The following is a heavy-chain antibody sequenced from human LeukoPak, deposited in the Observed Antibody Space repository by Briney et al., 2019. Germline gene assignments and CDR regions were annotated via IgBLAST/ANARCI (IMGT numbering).Heavy chain of an antibody. D-gene: IGHD2-15*01. V-gene: IGHV3-74*01. J-gene: IGHJ4*02. CDR2: INSDGSIT. Sequence: PGGSLRLSCAASGFTFSSYWMRWVRQAPGKGLVWVSGINSDGSITRYADSVKGRFTISRDNAKNTLYLQMNSLRAEDTAVYYCARAISGRYFDYWGQGTLVTVSS. CDR3: ARAISGRYFDY. CDR1: GFTFSSYW.